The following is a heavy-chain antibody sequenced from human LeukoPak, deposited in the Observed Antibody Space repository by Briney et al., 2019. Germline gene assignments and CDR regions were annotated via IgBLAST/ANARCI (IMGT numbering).Heavy chain of an antibody. CDR2: ISPSGDST. CDR1: GLTLSRYA. J-gene: IGHJ6*01. V-gene: IGHV3-23*01. Sequence: TGESLRLSCAASGLTLSRYAVNWARQAPGRGLEWVSYISPSGDSTDYAESVKGRFTISRDNAKNMLYLQMDSLRAEDTAIYYCVNKAYYCMDVGRKGTTVTV. CDR3: VNKAYYCMDV.